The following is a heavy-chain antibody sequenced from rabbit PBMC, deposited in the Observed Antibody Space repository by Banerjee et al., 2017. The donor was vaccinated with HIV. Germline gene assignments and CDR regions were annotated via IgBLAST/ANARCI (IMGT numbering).Heavy chain of an antibody. Sequence: QSLEESGGDLVKPGASLTLTCTASGCTLSSYWSCWVRQAPGKGPELIACMSGDGTVVNYASWAKGRFTISKPSSTTMTLEMTSLTAADTATYFCGRESDRSNFNLWGQGTLVTVS. CDR1: GCTLSSYW. D-gene: IGHD2-1*01. J-gene: IGHJ4*01. CDR3: GRESDRSNFNL. CDR2: MSGDGTVV. V-gene: IGHV1S40*01.